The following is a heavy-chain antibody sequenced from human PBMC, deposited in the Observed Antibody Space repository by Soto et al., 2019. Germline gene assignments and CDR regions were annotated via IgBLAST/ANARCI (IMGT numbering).Heavy chain of an antibody. V-gene: IGHV3-21*01. J-gene: IGHJ5*02. CDR1: GFTFRSFT. Sequence: VGSLRLSCAASGFTFRSFTMNWVRQPPGKGLEWVSTISSNSAYIYYTDALRGRFTISRDNAKNSLHLQMNSLRAEDTAVYYCTRDASRDSSARGWFDPWGPGTLVTVSS. CDR3: TRDASRDSSARGWFDP. D-gene: IGHD6-13*01. CDR2: ISSNSAYI.